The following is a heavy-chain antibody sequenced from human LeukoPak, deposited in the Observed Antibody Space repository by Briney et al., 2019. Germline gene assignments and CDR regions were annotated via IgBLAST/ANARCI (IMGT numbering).Heavy chain of an antibody. Sequence: SGTLSLTCAVSGGSISSSNWWSWVRQPPGKGLEWIGEIYHSGSTNYNPSLKSRVTISVDKSKNQFSLKLSSVTAADTAVYYCARTSYYYDSSGYCVYWGEGTLVTVSS. CDR1: GGSISSSNW. D-gene: IGHD3-22*01. V-gene: IGHV4-4*02. CDR3: ARTSYYYDSSGYCVY. J-gene: IGHJ4*02. CDR2: IYHSGST.